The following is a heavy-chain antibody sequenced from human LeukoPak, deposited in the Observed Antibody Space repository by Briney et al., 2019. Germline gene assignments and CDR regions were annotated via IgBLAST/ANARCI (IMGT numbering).Heavy chain of an antibody. J-gene: IGHJ6*02. CDR3: ARRAQWLVGMDV. CDR2: IYPADSDI. V-gene: IGHV5-51*01. Sequence: GESLKISCQGSGYSINNYWIGWVRQMPGKGLEWMGIIYPADSDIRYSPSFQGQVTISADKSISTAYLQWSSLKASDTAMYYCARRAQWLVGMDVWGQGTTVTVSS. D-gene: IGHD6-19*01. CDR1: GYSINNYW.